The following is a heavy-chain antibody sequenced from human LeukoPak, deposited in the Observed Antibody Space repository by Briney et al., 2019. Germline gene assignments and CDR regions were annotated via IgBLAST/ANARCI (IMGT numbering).Heavy chain of an antibody. Sequence: GGSLRLSCAASGFTFSNYAMSWVRQAPGKGLEWVSALSGSGDITYYADSVKGRITISRDNSKNTLYVQMNSLRAEDTAVYYCAKGKDYYLDYWGQGTLVTVSS. D-gene: IGHD3-10*01. CDR3: AKGKDYYLDY. V-gene: IGHV3-23*01. CDR1: GFTFSNYA. CDR2: LSGSGDIT. J-gene: IGHJ4*02.